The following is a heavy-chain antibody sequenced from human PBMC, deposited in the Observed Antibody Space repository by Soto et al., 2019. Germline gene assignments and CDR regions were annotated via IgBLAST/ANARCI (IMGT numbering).Heavy chain of an antibody. D-gene: IGHD2-2*01. Sequence: GAAGKVSWENSGCPFSKYFVTWGRLVPGQRLERMGWISGHNGSTHYVQKFEDRVTMTTDTSTKTAYLSLRSLRSDDTAMYYCARVFDPLGYCSNTACRHWFDAWGQGTLVTVSS. CDR3: ARVFDPLGYCSNTACRHWFDA. CDR2: ISGHNGST. V-gene: IGHV1-18*01. J-gene: IGHJ5*02. CDR1: GCPFSKYF.